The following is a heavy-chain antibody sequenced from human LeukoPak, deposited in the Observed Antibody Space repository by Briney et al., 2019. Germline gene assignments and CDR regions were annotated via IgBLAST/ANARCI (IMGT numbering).Heavy chain of an antibody. CDR3: ARVLRDSHNTAYYLGAFEY. CDR2: INHIGST. J-gene: IGHJ4*02. CDR1: GGSFSGYY. V-gene: IGHV4-34*01. Sequence: SSETLSLTCAVYGGSFSGYYWSWIRQSPGKGLEWIVDINHIGSTNNSPTLKSRVTVSVDTSKNHFSLSLRSVTAADTAVYYCARVLRDSHNTAYYLGAFEYWGQGTLVIVSS. D-gene: IGHD3-22*01.